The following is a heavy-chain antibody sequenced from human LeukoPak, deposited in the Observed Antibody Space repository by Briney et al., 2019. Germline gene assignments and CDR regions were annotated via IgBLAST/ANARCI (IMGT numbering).Heavy chain of an antibody. V-gene: IGHV1-8*03. D-gene: IGHD4-11*01. CDR3: ARYSNYVGFS. CDR2: MNPNRGNT. Sequence: ASEKVSCKASGYTFTTYDINWVRQATGQGLEWMGWMNPNRGNTGYAQKFQGRVTVTRNTSISTAYTELSSLRSEDTAVYYCARYSNYVGFSWGQGTLVTASS. J-gene: IGHJ5*02. CDR1: GYTFTTYD.